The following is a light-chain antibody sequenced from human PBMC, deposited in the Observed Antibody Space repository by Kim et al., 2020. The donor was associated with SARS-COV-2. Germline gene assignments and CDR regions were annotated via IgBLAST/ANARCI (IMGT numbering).Light chain of an antibody. J-gene: IGLJ2*01. CDR3: SSYTSSTSLV. Sequence: GQSDTLTCTGRSSNIGYNKDVCWYQQHPGKAPEVMLYDVGNRPSGVANRFSGSKSGNTASLTTSGLQAEDEADYYCSSYTSSTSLVFGGGTQLTVL. CDR1: SSNIGYNKD. V-gene: IGLV2-14*03. CDR2: DVG.